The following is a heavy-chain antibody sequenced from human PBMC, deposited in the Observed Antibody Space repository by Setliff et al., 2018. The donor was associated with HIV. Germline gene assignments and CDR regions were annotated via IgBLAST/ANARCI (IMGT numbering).Heavy chain of an antibody. Sequence: GGSLRLSCGASGFSFSTYAMSWLRQAPGKGLEWVSTISATSGTIYYADSVTGRFTISRDNSKNTLYLQMNSLRAEDTALYYCAKVMITTTWAFDFWGQGTPVTVSS. D-gene: IGHD1-26*01. J-gene: IGHJ4*02. CDR1: GFSFSTYA. V-gene: IGHV3-23*01. CDR3: AKVMITTTWAFDF. CDR2: ISATSGTI.